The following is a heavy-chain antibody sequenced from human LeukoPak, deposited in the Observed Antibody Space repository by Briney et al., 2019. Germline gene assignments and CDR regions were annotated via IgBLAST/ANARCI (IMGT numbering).Heavy chain of an antibody. CDR2: IYPGDSDT. V-gene: IGHV5-51*01. J-gene: IGHJ4*02. CDR3: ARHNDWSIDY. D-gene: IGHD3-9*01. Sequence: GEPLKISCKGSGYSFTTYWIGWVRQMPGKGLEWVGIIYPGDSDTRYGPSFQGQVTISADKSISTAYLQWSSLEASGTAIFYCARHNDWSIDYWGQGTLVTVSS. CDR1: GYSFTTYW.